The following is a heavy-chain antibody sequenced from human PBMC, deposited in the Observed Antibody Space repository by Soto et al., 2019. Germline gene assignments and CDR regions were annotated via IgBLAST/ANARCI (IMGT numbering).Heavy chain of an antibody. D-gene: IGHD1-26*01. V-gene: IGHV1-8*01. J-gene: IGHJ6*02. Sequence: QVQLVQSGAEVKKPGASVKVSCKASGYTFTSYDINWVRQATGQGLEWMGWMNPNSGNTGYAQKFQGVVTITTTTSIRTAYMELSSLRSKDTAVYYCARSGVGATYYHYAGTDVTVQESTVTVSS. CDR1: GYTFTSYD. CDR3: ARSGVGATYYHYAGTDV. CDR2: MNPNSGNT.